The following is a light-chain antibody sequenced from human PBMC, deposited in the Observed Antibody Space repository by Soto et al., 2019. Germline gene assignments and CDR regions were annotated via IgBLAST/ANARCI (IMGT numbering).Light chain of an antibody. CDR2: GAS. Sequence: EIVMTQSPATLSVSPGERATLSCRASQSVSSNLAWYQKKPGQAPRLLIYGASTRSTGIPARFSGSGSGTEFTLTISSLQSEDFAAYYCQQYNNWPLTFSGGTKVEIK. CDR1: QSVSSN. J-gene: IGKJ4*01. V-gene: IGKV3-15*01. CDR3: QQYNNWPLT.